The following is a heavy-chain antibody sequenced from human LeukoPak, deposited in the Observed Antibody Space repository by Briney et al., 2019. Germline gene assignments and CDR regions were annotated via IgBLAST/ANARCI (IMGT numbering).Heavy chain of an antibody. CDR1: GFTFSSYE. Sequence: PGGSLRLSCAASGFTFSSYEMNWVRQAPGEGLEWVSYISSSGSTIYYADSVKGRFTISRDNAKNSLYLQMNSLRAEDTAVCYCARVITMVRGVIPELVFDYWGQGTLVTVSS. D-gene: IGHD3-10*01. V-gene: IGHV3-48*03. CDR2: ISSSGSTI. CDR3: ARVITMVRGVIPELVFDY. J-gene: IGHJ4*02.